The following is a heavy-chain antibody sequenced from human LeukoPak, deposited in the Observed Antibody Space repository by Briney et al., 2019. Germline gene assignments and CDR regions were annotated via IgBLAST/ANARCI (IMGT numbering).Heavy chain of an antibody. D-gene: IGHD2-2*01. CDR2: IYSGGST. CDR1: GFTVSSNY. V-gene: IGHV3-53*01. CDR3: ARTYCSTSCAMGAFDI. Sequence: GGSLRLSCAASGFTVSSNYMSWVRQAPGKGLEWVSVIYSGGSTYYADSVKGRFTISRDNSKNTLYLQMNSLRAEDTAVYYCARTYCSTSCAMGAFDIWGQGTMVTVSS. J-gene: IGHJ3*02.